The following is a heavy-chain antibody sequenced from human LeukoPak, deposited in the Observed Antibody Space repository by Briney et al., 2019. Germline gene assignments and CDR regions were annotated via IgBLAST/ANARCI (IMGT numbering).Heavy chain of an antibody. CDR1: GYTFTSYD. CDR2: MNTNSGNT. Sequence: ASVKVSCKASGYTFTSYDINWVRQATGQGLEWMGWMNTNSGNTGYAQKFQGRVTMTRNTSISTAYMELSSLRSEDTAVYYCARGNPIVVVISLYYYYGMDVRGQGTTVTVSS. D-gene: IGHD3-22*01. CDR3: ARGNPIVVVISLYYYYGMDV. J-gene: IGHJ6*02. V-gene: IGHV1-8*01.